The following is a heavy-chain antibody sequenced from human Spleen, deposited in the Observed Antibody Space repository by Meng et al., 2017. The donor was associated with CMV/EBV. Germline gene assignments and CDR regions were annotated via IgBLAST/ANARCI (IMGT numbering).Heavy chain of an antibody. Sequence: LRVSCAASGCTFSSDAMSWVRQAPGKGMEWVSVIYSGGSSTYYADSVKSRFTISRDNSKNTLYLQMNSLRAEDTAVYYCAKRGYYFDYWGQGTLVTVSS. CDR3: AKRGYYFDY. V-gene: IGHV3-23*03. J-gene: IGHJ4*02. CDR2: IYSGGSST. CDR1: GCTFSSDA.